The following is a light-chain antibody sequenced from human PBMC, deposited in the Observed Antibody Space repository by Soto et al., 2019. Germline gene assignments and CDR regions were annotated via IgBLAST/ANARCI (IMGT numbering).Light chain of an antibody. J-gene: IGLJ1*01. CDR3: QSYDSSLSGRYV. CDR1: SSNIGAGYD. CDR2: GNS. V-gene: IGLV1-40*01. Sequence: QSVLTQPPSVSGAPGQRVTISCTGSSSNIGAGYDVHWYQQLPGTAPKLLISGNSNRPSGVPDRFSGSKSGTSASLAITGLQAEDEADDYCQSYDSSLSGRYVFGTGTKLTVL.